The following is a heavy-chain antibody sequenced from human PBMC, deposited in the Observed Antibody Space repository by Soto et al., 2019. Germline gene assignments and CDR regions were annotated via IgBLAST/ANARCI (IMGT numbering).Heavy chain of an antibody. V-gene: IGHV3-53*01. Sequence: GGSLRLSCAASGFTVSSNYMSWVRQAPGKGLEWVSVIYSGGSTYYADSVKGRFTISRDNSKKTLYLQMNSLRAEDTAVYYCARGSNRTAMVKDVMATRGGYFDYWGQGTLVTVSS. J-gene: IGHJ4*02. CDR3: ARGSNRTAMVKDVMATRGGYFDY. CDR2: IYSGGST. CDR1: GFTVSSNY. D-gene: IGHD5-18*01.